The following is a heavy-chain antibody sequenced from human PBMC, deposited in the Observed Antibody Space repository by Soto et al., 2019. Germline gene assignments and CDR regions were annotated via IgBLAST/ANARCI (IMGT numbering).Heavy chain of an antibody. J-gene: IGHJ6*02. CDR3: AGLFTVTTDDYFGMAV. CDR2: IYSSGSS. CDR1: GGSISGSY. Sequence: SETLSLTCTVSGGSISGSYWSWVRQPPRKGLEWIGRIYSSGSSNYNPSLHSRLTMSLDTSKNQFSRMMRSVTAADTAIYYCAGLFTVTTDDYFGMAVGGQGTTVTVSS. D-gene: IGHD2-21*01. V-gene: IGHV4-4*07.